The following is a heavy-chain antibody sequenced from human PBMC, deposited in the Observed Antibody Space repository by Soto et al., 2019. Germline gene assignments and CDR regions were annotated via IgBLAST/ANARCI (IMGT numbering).Heavy chain of an antibody. J-gene: IGHJ6*02. CDR3: ARDRRSRGPMGGWPYYYYYGMDV. Sequence: QVQLQESGPGLVKPSQTLSLTCTVSGGSISSGGYYWSWIRQHPGKGLEWIGYIYYSGSTYYNPSLKRRVTISVDTSKNQFSLKLSSVTAADTAVYYCARDRRSRGPMGGWPYYYYYGMDVWGQGTTVTVSS. V-gene: IGHV4-31*03. CDR1: GGSISSGGYY. D-gene: IGHD6-19*01. CDR2: IYYSGST.